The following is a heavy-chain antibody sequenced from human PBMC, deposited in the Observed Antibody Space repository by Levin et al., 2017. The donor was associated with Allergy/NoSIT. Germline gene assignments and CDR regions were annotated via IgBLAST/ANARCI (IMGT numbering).Heavy chain of an antibody. CDR1: GFTFSRNW. D-gene: IGHD3-16*01. CDR3: AFFGGSGGY. Sequence: GGSLRLSCAASGFTFSRNWMYWVRQTPGKGLMWVSRINTDGSTTMYADSVKGRFTISRDNAKNTLYLQMNGLRAEDTAIYYCAFFGGSGGYWGQGTLVTVPS. CDR2: INTDGSTT. J-gene: IGHJ4*02. V-gene: IGHV3-74*03.